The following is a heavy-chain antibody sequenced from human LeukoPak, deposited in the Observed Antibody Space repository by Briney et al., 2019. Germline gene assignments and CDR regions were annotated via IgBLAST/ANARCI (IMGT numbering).Heavy chain of an antibody. CDR1: GFTFSSYA. CDR3: AKHQQIYGDSLMDV. J-gene: IGHJ6*02. Sequence: HTGGSLRLSCAASGFTFSSYAMSWVRQAPGKGXXXXXTISGSGGRTYYTDSVKGRFTISRDNSKNTLLLQMNSLRVEGTAIYYCAKHQQIYGDSLMDVWGQGTTVTVSS. V-gene: IGHV3-23*01. CDR2: ISGSGGRT. D-gene: IGHD4-17*01.